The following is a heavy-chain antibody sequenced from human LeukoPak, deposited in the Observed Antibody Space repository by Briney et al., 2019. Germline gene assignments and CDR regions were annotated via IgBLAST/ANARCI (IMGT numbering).Heavy chain of an antibody. V-gene: IGHV3-48*03. Sequence: GGSLRLSCAASGVTFSTFEVNWVRQAPGKGLEWVSFISSSASTIFYADSVKGRFTISRDNAKNSLYLQMNSLRAEDTAVYYCARDRIIYGDYGDAFDIWGQGTMVTVSS. CDR3: ARDRIIYGDYGDAFDI. CDR1: GVTFSTFE. D-gene: IGHD4-17*01. CDR2: ISSSASTI. J-gene: IGHJ3*02.